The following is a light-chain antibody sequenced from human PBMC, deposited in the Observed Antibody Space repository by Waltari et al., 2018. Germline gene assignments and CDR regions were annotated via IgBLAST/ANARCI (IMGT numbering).Light chain of an antibody. J-gene: IGKJ2*01. V-gene: IGKV4-1*01. CDR3: QQCYSTPYT. CDR1: QNLLYNSDNINY. Sequence: DIVMTQSPDSLAVSLGYMVTINCRSSQNLLYNSDNINYLSWFQQKPGQPPKLLIYWASTRESGVPDRFSGSGSGTEFTLTISSLQAADVAVYYCQQCYSTPYTFGQGTKLEIK. CDR2: WAS.